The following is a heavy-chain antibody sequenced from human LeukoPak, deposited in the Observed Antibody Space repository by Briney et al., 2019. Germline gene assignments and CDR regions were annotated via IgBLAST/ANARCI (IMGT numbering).Heavy chain of an antibody. Sequence: GGSLRLSCAASGFTFSSYAMHWVRQAPGKGLEYVSAISSNGGSTYYANSVKGRFTISRDNSKNTLYLQMGSLRAEDMAVYYCARAGGYSSGWWDNWFDPWGQGTLVTVSS. V-gene: IGHV3-64*01. J-gene: IGHJ5*02. D-gene: IGHD6-19*01. CDR3: ARAGGYSSGWWDNWFDP. CDR2: ISSNGGST. CDR1: GFTFSSYA.